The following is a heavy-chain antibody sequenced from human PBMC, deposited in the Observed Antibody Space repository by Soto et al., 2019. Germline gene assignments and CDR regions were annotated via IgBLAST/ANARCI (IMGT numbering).Heavy chain of an antibody. Sequence: EVQLLESGGGLVQPGGSLRLSCAASGFTFSTYDMSWVRQAPGKGLEWVAGISGNGGSTYYADSVKGRFTISRDNSEKTLDLQMNSLRAEDTALYYCAKDGGDGCVQLVDVGHWGQETLFTVSS. CDR3: AKDGGDGCVQLVDVGH. J-gene: IGHJ4*02. CDR1: GFTFSTYD. V-gene: IGHV3-23*01. CDR2: ISGNGGST. D-gene: IGHD2-21*02.